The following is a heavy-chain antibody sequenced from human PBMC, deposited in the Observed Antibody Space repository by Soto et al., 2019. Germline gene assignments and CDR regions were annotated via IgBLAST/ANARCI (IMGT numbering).Heavy chain of an antibody. CDR2: IKSETDGGTT. J-gene: IGHJ4*02. D-gene: IGHD5-18*01. CDR3: SHGYYQFFNS. V-gene: IGHV3-15*07. Sequence: GGSLRLSCTVSGATLTNVWMNWVRQAPGKGPEWVGRIKSETDGGTTDYAAPVKGRFTISRDDSENTLYLKMNSLKTEDTAVYYCSHGYYQFFNSWGQGTLVTVSS. CDR1: GATLTNVW.